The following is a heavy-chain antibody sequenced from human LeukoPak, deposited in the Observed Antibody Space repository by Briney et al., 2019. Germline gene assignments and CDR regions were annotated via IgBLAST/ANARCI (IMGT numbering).Heavy chain of an antibody. CDR1: GFTFRSYA. CDR3: VKAFGSGSYYDAFDI. Sequence: GGSLRLSCEASGFTFRSYAMSWVRQAPGKGLEWVSVISGSGGSTDYADSVKGRFTISRDESKNTLYLQMNSLRAEDTAVYYCVKAFGSGSYYDAFDIWGQGTMVTVSS. D-gene: IGHD3-10*01. J-gene: IGHJ3*02. V-gene: IGHV3-23*01. CDR2: ISGSGGST.